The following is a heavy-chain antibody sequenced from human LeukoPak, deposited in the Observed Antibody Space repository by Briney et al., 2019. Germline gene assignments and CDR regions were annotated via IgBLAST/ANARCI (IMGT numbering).Heavy chain of an antibody. D-gene: IGHD1-26*01. Sequence: GGSLRLSCAASGFTVSSNYMSWVRQSPGKGLEWVSFIYSDGSPYYADSVKGRFTISRDNSKNTLYLQMNSLRAEDTAVYYCAKSRYSGSYIDFDYWGQGTLVTVSS. CDR3: AKSRYSGSYIDFDY. J-gene: IGHJ4*02. CDR2: IYSDGSP. V-gene: IGHV3-66*01. CDR1: GFTVSSNY.